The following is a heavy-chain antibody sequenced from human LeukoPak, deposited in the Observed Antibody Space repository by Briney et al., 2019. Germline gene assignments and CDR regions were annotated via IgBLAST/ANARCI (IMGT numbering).Heavy chain of an antibody. CDR2: ISSSGSTI. CDR3: ARARATFGGVIVIPPDY. D-gene: IGHD3-16*02. V-gene: IGHV3-48*03. J-gene: IGHJ4*02. Sequence: GGSLRLFCAASGFTFSSYEMNWVRQAPGKGLEWVSYISSSGSTIYYADSVKGRFTISRDNAKNSLYLQMNSLRAEDTAVYYCARARATFGGVIVIPPDYWGQGTLVTVPS. CDR1: GFTFSSYE.